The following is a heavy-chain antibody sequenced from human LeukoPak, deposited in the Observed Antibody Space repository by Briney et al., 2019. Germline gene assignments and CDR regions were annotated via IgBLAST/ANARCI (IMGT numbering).Heavy chain of an antibody. CDR1: GGTFSSYA. CDR3: ASPGSSIAARRNGYYYYMDV. Sequence: ASVKVSCKASGGTFSSYAISWVRQAPGQGLEWMGGIIPIFGTANYAQKFQGRVTITADESTSTAYMELSSLRSEDTAVYYCASPGSSIAARRNGYYYYMDVWGKGTTVTVSS. J-gene: IGHJ6*03. CDR2: IIPIFGTA. V-gene: IGHV1-69*13. D-gene: IGHD6-6*01.